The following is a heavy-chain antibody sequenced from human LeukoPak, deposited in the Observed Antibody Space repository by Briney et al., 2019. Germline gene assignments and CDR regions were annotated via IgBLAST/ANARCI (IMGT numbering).Heavy chain of an antibody. CDR1: GFTFSSYA. CDR2: ISGSDDNT. D-gene: IGHD3-9*01. V-gene: IGHV3-23*01. Sequence: GGSLRLSCAASGFTFSSYAMSWVRQSPGKGREWVSSISGSDDNTYYADSVKGRFTISRDNSKNTLYLQMNSLRAEDTAVYYCARESVLRYFDWVSNSIYYYYMDAWGKGTPVTVSS. J-gene: IGHJ6*03. CDR3: ARESVLRYFDWVSNSIYYYYMDA.